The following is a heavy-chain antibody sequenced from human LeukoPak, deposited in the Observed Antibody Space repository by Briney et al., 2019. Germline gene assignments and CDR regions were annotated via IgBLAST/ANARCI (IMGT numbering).Heavy chain of an antibody. CDR3: ARDQSWTTGFDI. D-gene: IGHD2-8*02. Sequence: SQTLSLTCAISGDSVSSNRATWNWIRQSPSRGLEWLVRTYYMSKWYNDYAVSMKSRISINPDTSKNQFSLQLNSVTPEDTAVYFCARDQSWTTGFDIWGQGTMVTVSS. V-gene: IGHV6-1*01. CDR1: GDSVSSNRAT. J-gene: IGHJ3*02. CDR2: TYYMSKWYN.